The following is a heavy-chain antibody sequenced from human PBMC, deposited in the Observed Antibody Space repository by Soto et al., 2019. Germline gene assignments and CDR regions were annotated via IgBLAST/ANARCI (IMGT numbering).Heavy chain of an antibody. CDR3: AHRQGYCSSTSCYTGATFDY. D-gene: IGHD2-2*02. CDR2: IYWDDDK. CDR1: GFSLSTSGVG. Sequence: QITLKESGPTLVKPTQTLTLTCTFSGFSLSTSGVGVGWIRQPPGKAPEWLALIYWDDDKRYSPSLKSRLTITKDTSKNQVVLTMTNMDPVDTATYYCAHRQGYCSSTSCYTGATFDYWGQGTLVTVSS. J-gene: IGHJ4*02. V-gene: IGHV2-5*02.